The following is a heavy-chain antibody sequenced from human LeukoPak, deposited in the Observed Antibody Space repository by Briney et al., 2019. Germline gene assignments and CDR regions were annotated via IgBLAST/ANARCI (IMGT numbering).Heavy chain of an antibody. CDR3: ARQISRSGRFNYYFDY. J-gene: IGHJ4*02. Sequence: SETLSLTCAVYGGSLSGHYWSWIRQPPGKGLEWIGEINHSGSTNYNPSLKSRVTISADTSKNQFSLKVSSVTAADTAVYYCARQISRSGRFNYYFDYWGQGTLVTVSS. D-gene: IGHD3-10*01. CDR1: GGSLSGHY. CDR2: INHSGST. V-gene: IGHV4-34*01.